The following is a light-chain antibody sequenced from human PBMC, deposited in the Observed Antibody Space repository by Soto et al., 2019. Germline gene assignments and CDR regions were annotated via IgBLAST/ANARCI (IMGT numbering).Light chain of an antibody. CDR3: QQSYSSPQT. CDR1: QSIRSY. CDR2: TAS. V-gene: IGKV1-39*01. Sequence: DIQMTQSPSSLSASVGDRVTITCRSSQSIRSYLNWYQQKLGRAHKLLIYTASNLQTGVPSRFSGSGSGTDFTLTISSLQPEDFATYYCQQSYSSPQTFGQGTKVEIK. J-gene: IGKJ1*01.